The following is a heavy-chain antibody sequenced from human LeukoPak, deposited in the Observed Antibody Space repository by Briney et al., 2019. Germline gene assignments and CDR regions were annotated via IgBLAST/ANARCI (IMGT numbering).Heavy chain of an antibody. D-gene: IGHD3-22*01. CDR3: ARDLRYYYDSSGYYGRGDDYYHGMDV. CDR2: IYYSGST. Sequence: SETLSLTCTVSGGSISSYYWSWIRQPPGKGLEWIGYIYYSGSTNYNPSLKSRVTISVDTSKNQFSLKLSSVTAADTAVYYCARDLRYYYDSSGYYGRGDDYYHGMDVWGQGTTVTVSS. J-gene: IGHJ6*02. V-gene: IGHV4-59*01. CDR1: GGSISSYY.